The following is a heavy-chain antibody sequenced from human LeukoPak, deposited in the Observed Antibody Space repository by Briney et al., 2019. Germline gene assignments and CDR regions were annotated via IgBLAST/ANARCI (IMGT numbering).Heavy chain of an antibody. J-gene: IGHJ4*02. V-gene: IGHV4-34*01. D-gene: IGHD3-16*01. CDR1: GGSFSGYY. Sequence: KPSETLSLTCAVYGGSFSGYYWSWIRQPPGKGLEWIGEINHSGSTNYNPSLKSRVTTSVDTSKSQFSLKLSSVTAADTAVYYCARAYDYVWGSYSALYFDYWGQGTLVTVSS. CDR2: INHSGST. CDR3: ARAYDYVWGSYSALYFDY.